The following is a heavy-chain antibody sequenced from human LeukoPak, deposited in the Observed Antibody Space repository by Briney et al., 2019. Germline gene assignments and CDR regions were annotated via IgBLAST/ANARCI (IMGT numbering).Heavy chain of an antibody. D-gene: IGHD5-12*01. Sequence: GRSLRLSCAASGFTFSSYAMHWVRQAPGKGLEWVGNINEDESKEYYMDSVKGRFTISRDNAKNSLYLQMNSLRAEDTAVYYCTRDSPGYGAYDFDWGQGTLVTVSS. J-gene: IGHJ4*02. V-gene: IGHV3-7*04. CDR3: TRDSPGYGAYDFD. CDR1: GFTFSSYA. CDR2: INEDESKE.